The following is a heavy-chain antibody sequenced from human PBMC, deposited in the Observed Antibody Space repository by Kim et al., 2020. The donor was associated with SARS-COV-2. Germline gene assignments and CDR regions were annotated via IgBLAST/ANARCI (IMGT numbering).Heavy chain of an antibody. D-gene: IGHD3-10*01. CDR1: GYTFTSYA. CDR3: ARGGVFENWFDP. Sequence: ASVKVSCKASGYTFTSYAMHWVRQAPGQRLEWMGWINAGNGNTKYSQKFQGRVTITRDTSASTAYMELSSLRSEDTAVYYCARGGVFENWFDPWGRGTLVTVSS. V-gene: IGHV1-3*01. CDR2: INAGNGNT. J-gene: IGHJ5*02.